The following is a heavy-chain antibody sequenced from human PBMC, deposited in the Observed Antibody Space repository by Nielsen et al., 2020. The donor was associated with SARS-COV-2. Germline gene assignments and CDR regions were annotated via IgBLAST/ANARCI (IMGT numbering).Heavy chain of an antibody. CDR2: FYYSGST. D-gene: IGHD5-18*01. CDR1: GGSIRSHY. Sequence: SETLSLTCTVSGGSIRSHYWSWIRKSPGQALGWIGYFYYSGSTDYNTSLKSRVSISKDTSKNQFSLKLNSVTAADTAVYYCSRGGYSYLYFDDWGQGTQVIVSS. J-gene: IGHJ4*02. CDR3: SRGGYSYLYFDD. V-gene: IGHV4-59*11.